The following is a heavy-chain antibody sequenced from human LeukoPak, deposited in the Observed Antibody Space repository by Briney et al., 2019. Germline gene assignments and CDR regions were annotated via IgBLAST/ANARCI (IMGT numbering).Heavy chain of an antibody. D-gene: IGHD3-10*01. CDR3: ASPILYGSGADAFDI. Sequence: PSQTLSLTCTVSGGSISSGSYYWSWIRQPAGKGLEWIGRIHTSGSANYNPSLKSRVTISVDTSKNQFSLKLSSVTAADTAVYYCASPILYGSGADAFDIWGQGTMVTVSS. CDR2: IHTSGSA. J-gene: IGHJ3*02. CDR1: GGSISSGSYY. V-gene: IGHV4-61*02.